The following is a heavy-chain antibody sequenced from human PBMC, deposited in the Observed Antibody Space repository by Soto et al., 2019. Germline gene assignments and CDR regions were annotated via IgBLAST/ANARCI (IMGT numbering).Heavy chain of an antibody. CDR3: VRSGDNYNLLDY. V-gene: IGHV3-11*06. Sequence: GGSLRLSCAASGFTFSDHYMSWIRQAPGKGLEWIGYSSNSGSFTRYADSVKGRFSISRDNAKNSLYLQINSLRGDDTAIYYRVRSGDNYNLLDYWGQGTPVTVSS. CDR2: SSNSGSFT. J-gene: IGHJ4*02. CDR1: GFTFSDHY. D-gene: IGHD1-1*01.